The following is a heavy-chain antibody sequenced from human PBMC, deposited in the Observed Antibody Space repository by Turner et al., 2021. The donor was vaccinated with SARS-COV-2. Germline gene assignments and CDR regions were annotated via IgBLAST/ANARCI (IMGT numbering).Heavy chain of an antibody. D-gene: IGHD1-1*01. CDR1: GGSISSKS. V-gene: IGHV4-59*08. Sequence: QVQLQESDPGLVRPPETLSLPPTVPGGSISSKSWSWIRQSPGRGLEWIGYFYKIGSIDYNPTLRSRVTISVDTSKNQLSLNLISMTAADTAVYYCARQQGSTSDYDHGMNVWGQGTAVIVSS. CDR3: ARQQGSTSDYDHGMNV. J-gene: IGHJ6*02. CDR2: FYKIGSI.